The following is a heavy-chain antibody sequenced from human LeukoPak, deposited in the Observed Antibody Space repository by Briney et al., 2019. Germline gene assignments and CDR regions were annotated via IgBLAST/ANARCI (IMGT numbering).Heavy chain of an antibody. V-gene: IGHV3-23*01. CDR1: GFTFSSYA. Sequence: GGSLRPSCAASGFTFSSYAINWVRQAPGQGLEWVSAISGSGGSTYHADSVKGRFTISRDNSKSTLYLQMNSLRAEDTAVYYCAKSLRYFDWLFPDAFDIWGQGTMVTVSS. CDR3: AKSLRYFDWLFPDAFDI. J-gene: IGHJ3*02. D-gene: IGHD3-9*01. CDR2: ISGSGGST.